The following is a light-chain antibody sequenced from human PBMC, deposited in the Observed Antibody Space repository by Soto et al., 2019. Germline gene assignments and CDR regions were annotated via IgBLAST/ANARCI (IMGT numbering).Light chain of an antibody. CDR1: RSISFH. J-gene: IGKJ2*01. V-gene: IGKV1-39*01. Sequence: DLQMTQSPSSLSASVGDSVTITCRASRSISFHLYWLQQTAGTAPKSLFYAASTLQSGTPPRISGSGSGTDFTLTISSLQPDDFGTYYCLQSENAPHTFGQGTKVDIK. CDR3: LQSENAPHT. CDR2: AAS.